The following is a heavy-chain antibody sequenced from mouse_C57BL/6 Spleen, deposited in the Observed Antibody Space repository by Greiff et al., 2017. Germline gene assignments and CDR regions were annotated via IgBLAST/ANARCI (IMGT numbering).Heavy chain of an antibody. Sequence: EVKLVESGGGLVQPGGSLKLSCAASGFTFSGYYMYWVRQTPEKRLEWVAYISNGGGSTYYPDTVKGRFTISRDNAKNTLYLQMSRLKSEDTAMYYCARHSTGTGAMDYWGQGTSVTVSS. V-gene: IGHV5-12*01. J-gene: IGHJ4*01. CDR2: ISNGGGST. CDR3: ARHSTGTGAMDY. D-gene: IGHD4-1*01. CDR1: GFTFSGYY.